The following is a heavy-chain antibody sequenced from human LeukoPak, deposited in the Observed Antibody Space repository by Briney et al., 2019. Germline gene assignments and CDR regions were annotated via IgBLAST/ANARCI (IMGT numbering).Heavy chain of an antibody. J-gene: IGHJ5*02. V-gene: IGHV3-30-3*01. CDR3: ARDLEDSSSSVWFDP. Sequence: SCKASGYTFTSYAMHWVRQAPGKGLEWVAVISYDGSNKYYADSVKGRFTISRDNSKNTLYLQMNSLRAEDTAVYYCARDLEDSSSSVWFDPWGQGTLVTVSS. CDR1: GYTFTSYA. CDR2: ISYDGSNK. D-gene: IGHD6-6*01.